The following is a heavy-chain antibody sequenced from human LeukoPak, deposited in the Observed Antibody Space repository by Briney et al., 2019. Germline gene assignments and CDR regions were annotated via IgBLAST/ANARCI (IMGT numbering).Heavy chain of an antibody. CDR1: GFTFSSYG. Sequence: GGTLRLSCAASGFTFSSYGMSWVRQAPGKGLEWASAISGSGGSTYYADSVKGRFTISRDNSKNTLYLQMNSLRAEDTAVYYCAKVRVVTTIVVVISYFDYWGQGTLVTVSS. V-gene: IGHV3-23*01. D-gene: IGHD3-22*01. CDR3: AKVRVVTTIVVVISYFDY. CDR2: ISGSGGST. J-gene: IGHJ4*02.